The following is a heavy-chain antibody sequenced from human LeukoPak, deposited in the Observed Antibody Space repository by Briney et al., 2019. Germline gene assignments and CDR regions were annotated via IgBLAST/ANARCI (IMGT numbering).Heavy chain of an antibody. D-gene: IGHD3-16*01. Sequence: PGGSLRLSCAASGFTFSSYSMNWVRQAPGKGLEWVSSISSSSSYIYYADSVKGRFTISRDNAKNSLYLQMNSLRAEDTAVYCCARAFMITFGGAFDYWGQGTLVTVSS. CDR1: GFTFSSYS. J-gene: IGHJ4*02. CDR2: ISSSSSYI. V-gene: IGHV3-21*01. CDR3: ARAFMITFGGAFDY.